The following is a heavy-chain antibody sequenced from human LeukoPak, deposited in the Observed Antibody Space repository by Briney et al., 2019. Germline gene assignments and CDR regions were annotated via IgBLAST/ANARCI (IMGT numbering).Heavy chain of an antibody. CDR3: ARGCSSTSCYQYYYYYYMDV. J-gene: IGHJ6*03. Sequence: SVTVSCKASGGTFSSYAISWVRQAPGQGLEWMGGIIPIFGAANYAQKFQGRVTITTDESTSTAYMELSSLRSEDTAVYYCARGCSSTSCYQYYYYYYMDVWGKGTTVTVSS. CDR2: IIPIFGAA. CDR1: GGTFSSYA. D-gene: IGHD2-2*01. V-gene: IGHV1-69*05.